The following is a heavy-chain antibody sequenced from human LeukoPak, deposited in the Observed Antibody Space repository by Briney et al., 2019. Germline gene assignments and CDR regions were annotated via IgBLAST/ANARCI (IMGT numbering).Heavy chain of an antibody. D-gene: IGHD2-21*01. CDR1: GFTFSSYW. J-gene: IGHJ4*02. V-gene: IGHV3-74*01. Sequence: GGSLRLPCAASGFTFSSYWMHWVRQAPGKGLVWVSRINSYGSITTYADSVKGRFTISRDNAKNTLYLQMNSLRAEDTAVYYCARGSFPVLCWPKAFDYWGQGTLVTVSS. CDR2: INSYGSIT. CDR3: ARGSFPVLCWPKAFDY.